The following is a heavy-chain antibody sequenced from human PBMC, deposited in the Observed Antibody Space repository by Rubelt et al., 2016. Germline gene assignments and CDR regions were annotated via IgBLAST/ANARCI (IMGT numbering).Heavy chain of an antibody. J-gene: IGHJ2*01. CDR1: GGSFSGYY. CDR2: IYYSGST. D-gene: IGHD4-17*01. CDR3: ARDSDDYGDPGYFDL. Sequence: QVQLQQWGAGLLKPSETLSLTCAVYGGSFSGYYWSWIRQPPGKGLEWIGYIYYSGSTNYNPSLKSRVTISVDTSKNQFSLKLSSVTAADTAVYYCARDSDDYGDPGYFDLWGRGTLVTVSS. V-gene: IGHV4-34*11.